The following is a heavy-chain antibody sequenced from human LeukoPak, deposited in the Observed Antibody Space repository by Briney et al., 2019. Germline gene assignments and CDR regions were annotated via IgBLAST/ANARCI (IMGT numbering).Heavy chain of an antibody. CDR3: ASSTVTTRIDDY. V-gene: IGHV1-2*02. D-gene: IGHD4-17*01. Sequence: ASVKVSCKAFGYTFTGCYMHWVRQAPGQGLEWMGWINPNSGGTNYAQKFQGRVTMTRDTSISTAYMELSRLRSDDTAVYYCASSTVTTRIDDYWGQGTLVTVSS. CDR1: GYTFTGCY. J-gene: IGHJ4*02. CDR2: INPNSGGT.